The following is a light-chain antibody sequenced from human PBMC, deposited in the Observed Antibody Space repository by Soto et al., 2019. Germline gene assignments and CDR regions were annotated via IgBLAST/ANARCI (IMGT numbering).Light chain of an antibody. J-gene: IGKJ3*01. CDR3: QQANTFPIP. Sequence: DIQMTQSPSSVSASVGDTVTITCRASQDILSWLAWYQQKPGEAPRLLIYASSNLQSGVPSRFISSRSGTDFTITISSLQPEDVAPYYCQQANTFPIPFGPGTRLDFK. CDR2: ASS. CDR1: QDILSW. V-gene: IGKV1-12*01.